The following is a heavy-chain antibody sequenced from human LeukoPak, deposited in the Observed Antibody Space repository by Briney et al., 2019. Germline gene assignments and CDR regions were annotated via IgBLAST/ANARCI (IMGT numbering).Heavy chain of an antibody. J-gene: IGHJ4*02. CDR3: ARDGIAAAGIAY. V-gene: IGHV3-23*01. CDR1: GFTFSSYG. CDR2: ISGSGGST. D-gene: IGHD6-13*01. Sequence: GGSLRLSCAASGFTFSSYGMSWVRQAPGKGLEWVSAISGSGGSTYYADSVKGRFTISRDNAKNSLYLQMNSLRAEDTAVYYCARDGIAAAGIAYWGQGTLVTVSS.